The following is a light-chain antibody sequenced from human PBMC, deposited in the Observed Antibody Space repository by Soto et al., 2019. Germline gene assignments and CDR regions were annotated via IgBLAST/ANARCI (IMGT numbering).Light chain of an antibody. CDR3: QTWGTGIHYV. V-gene: IGLV4-69*01. CDR2: LNSDGSH. J-gene: IGLJ1*01. Sequence: QSVLTQSPSASASLGASVKLTCTLSSGHNSNAIAWHQQQPEKGPRYLMKLNSDGSHSKGDGIPDRFSGSSSGAERYLTISSLQSEDEADYYCQTWGTGIHYVFGTGTKVTVL. CDR1: SGHNSNA.